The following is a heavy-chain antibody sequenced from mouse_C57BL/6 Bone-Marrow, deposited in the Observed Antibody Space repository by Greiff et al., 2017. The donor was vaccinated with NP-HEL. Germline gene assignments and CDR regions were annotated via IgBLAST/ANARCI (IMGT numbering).Heavy chain of an antibody. CDR2: IDPSDSET. J-gene: IGHJ2*01. D-gene: IGHD2-5*01. V-gene: IGHV1-52*01. Sequence: QVQLQQSGAELVRPGSSVKLSCKASGYTFTSYWMHWVKQRPIQGLEWIGNIDPSDSETHYNQKFKDKATLTVDKSSSTAYMQLSSLTSEDSAVYYCARFGYSNYVGYWGQGTTLTVSS. CDR3: ARFGYSNYVGY. CDR1: GYTFTSYW.